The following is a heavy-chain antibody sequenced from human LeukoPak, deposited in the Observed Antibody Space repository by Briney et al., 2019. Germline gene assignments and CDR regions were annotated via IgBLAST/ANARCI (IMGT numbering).Heavy chain of an antibody. V-gene: IGHV4-39*07. J-gene: IGHJ3*02. D-gene: IGHD3-22*01. Sequence: SSETLSLTCIVSGGSISSNIAYWGWIRQPPGKGLEWIGSISYSGSTDYNPSLKSRVTLSVDTSKNQFSLHLRSLTAADTAVYYCARDHRNYYDSSGYHPTPGWAFDIWGQGTMVTVSS. CDR2: ISYSGST. CDR1: GGSISSNIAY. CDR3: ARDHRNYYDSSGYHPTPGWAFDI.